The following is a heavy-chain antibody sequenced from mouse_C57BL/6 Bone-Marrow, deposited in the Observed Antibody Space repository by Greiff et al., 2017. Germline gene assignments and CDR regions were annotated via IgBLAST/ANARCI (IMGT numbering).Heavy chain of an antibody. CDR1: GFNIKDYY. CDR2: IDPENSDT. Sequence: EVKLMESGAELVRPGASVKLSCTASGFNIKDYYMHWVKQRPEQGLEWIGWIDPENSDTEYAPKFQGKATITQDTSSNTAYLQLSSLPSEDTAVYYCTTITTIVSYAMEYGSQGTSVTVSS. V-gene: IGHV14-4*01. CDR3: TTITTIVSYAMEY. D-gene: IGHD1-1*01. J-gene: IGHJ4*01.